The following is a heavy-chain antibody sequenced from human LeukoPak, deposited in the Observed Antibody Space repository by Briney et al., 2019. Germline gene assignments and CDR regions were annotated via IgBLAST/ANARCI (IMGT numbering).Heavy chain of an antibody. Sequence: PSETLSLTCSVSGDSITYFYWSWIRQAAGKGLEWVGRISSSGSTDYNASLKSRVTMSVDTSKNQFSLKLSSVTAADTAVYYCTRDKYYYDSSGSLRFDYWGQGTLVTVSS. D-gene: IGHD3-22*01. V-gene: IGHV4-4*07. CDR1: GDSITYFY. CDR2: ISSSGST. J-gene: IGHJ4*02. CDR3: TRDKYYYDSSGSLRFDY.